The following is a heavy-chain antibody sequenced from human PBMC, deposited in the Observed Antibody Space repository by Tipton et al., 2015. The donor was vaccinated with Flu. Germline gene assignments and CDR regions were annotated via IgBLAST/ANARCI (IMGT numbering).Heavy chain of an antibody. CDR2: INAGTGKA. Sequence: QLVQSGPEVKKPGASVRVSCKASGFSFTSYTLHWVRQAPGQGLEWVGWINAGTGKARVSQSFQGRVTITRDTSATAACMEVTRLTSDDTAVFYCARSSSYESSGIYPFDYWGQGTLVTVSS. CDR1: GFSFTSYT. CDR3: ARSSSYESSGIYPFDY. V-gene: IGHV1-3*01. J-gene: IGHJ4*02. D-gene: IGHD3-22*01.